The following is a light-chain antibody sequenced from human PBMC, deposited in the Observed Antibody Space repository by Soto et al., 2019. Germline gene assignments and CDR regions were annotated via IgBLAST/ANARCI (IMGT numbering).Light chain of an antibody. CDR3: MQDLQTPRA. V-gene: IGKV2-28*01. Sequence: DIVMTQSPLSLPVTPGEPASISCRSSQSLLHSNGYNFLDWYLQKPGQSPQLLIYLGSNRASGVPDRFSVSGSGTDFTLKISRVETEDVGVYYCMQDLQTPRAFGQGTKLEIK. CDR2: LGS. CDR1: QSLLHSNGYNF. J-gene: IGKJ2*01.